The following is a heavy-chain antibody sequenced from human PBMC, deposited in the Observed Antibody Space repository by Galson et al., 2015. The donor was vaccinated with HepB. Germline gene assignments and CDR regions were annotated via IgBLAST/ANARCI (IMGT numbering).Heavy chain of an antibody. D-gene: IGHD6-19*01. CDR3: ARGTKGRDWYAFDF. J-gene: IGHJ4*02. Sequence: SVTVSCKASGYIFITHDINWVRQTTVQGLEWMGWMNPESGNVGYAQNFKGRVSMTRNTSIRTAYMELNSLTVDDTAVYYCARGTKGRDWYAFDFWGQGTLVTVSS. CDR2: MNPESGNV. CDR1: GYIFITHD. V-gene: IGHV1-8*01.